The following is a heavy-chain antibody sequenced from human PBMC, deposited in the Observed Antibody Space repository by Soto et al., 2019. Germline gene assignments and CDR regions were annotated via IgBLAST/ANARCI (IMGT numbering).Heavy chain of an antibody. Sequence: QVQLVQSGAEVKKPGSSVKVSCKASGGTFSSYAISWVRQAPGQGLEWMGGIIPIFGTANYARKFQGSATITADESTSTGYMELSSLRSEDTAVYYCARIDIVVVVAATGDYWGQGTLVTVSS. D-gene: IGHD2-15*01. CDR2: IIPIFGTA. J-gene: IGHJ4*02. CDR3: ARIDIVVVVAATGDY. CDR1: GGTFSSYA. V-gene: IGHV1-69*12.